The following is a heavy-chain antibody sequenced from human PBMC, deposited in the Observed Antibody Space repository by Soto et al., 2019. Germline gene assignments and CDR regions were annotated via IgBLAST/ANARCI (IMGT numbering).Heavy chain of an antibody. Sequence: QITLKEAGPTLVKPTQTLTLTCSFSGFSLITSGVGVGWIRQPPGKALEWLALIYWDDDKGYSTSLKSRLTITKDNSKNQVVLTMTNMDPADTATYYCAHTMATRIFDYWGQGILVTVSS. CDR3: AHTMATRIFDY. CDR1: GFSLITSGVG. V-gene: IGHV2-5*02. J-gene: IGHJ4*02. CDR2: IYWDDDK.